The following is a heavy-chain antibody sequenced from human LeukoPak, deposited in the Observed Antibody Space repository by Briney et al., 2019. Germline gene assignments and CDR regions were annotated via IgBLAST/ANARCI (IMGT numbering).Heavy chain of an antibody. J-gene: IGHJ6*02. Sequence: GESLKISCKGSGYSFTSYWIGWVRQMPGKGLEWMGIIYPGDSDTRYSPSFQGQVTISADKSISTAYLQWSSLKASHTAMYYCARHVGSGSYYYYYYGMDVWGQGTTVTVSS. CDR1: GYSFTSYW. D-gene: IGHD1-26*01. CDR3: ARHVGSGSYYYYYYGMDV. CDR2: IYPGDSDT. V-gene: IGHV5-51*01.